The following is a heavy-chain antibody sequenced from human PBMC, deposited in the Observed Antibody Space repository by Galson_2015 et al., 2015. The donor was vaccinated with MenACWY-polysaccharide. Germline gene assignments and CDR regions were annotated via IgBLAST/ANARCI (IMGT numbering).Heavy chain of an antibody. D-gene: IGHD6-13*01. CDR1: GFTFDDYA. Sequence: SLRLSCAASGFTFDDYAMHWVRQAPGKGLEWVSGISWNSGRMTYAGSVKGRFIISRDNAKHSLYLQMNSLRPEDTALYYCAKDISVASVGSDYWGQGTLVTVSS. J-gene: IGHJ4*02. V-gene: IGHV3-9*01. CDR2: ISWNSGRM. CDR3: AKDISVASVGSDY.